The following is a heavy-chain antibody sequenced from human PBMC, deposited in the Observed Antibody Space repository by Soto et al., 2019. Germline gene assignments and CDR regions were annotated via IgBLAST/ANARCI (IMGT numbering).Heavy chain of an antibody. CDR2: VYYTGTT. V-gene: IGHV4-59*01. J-gene: IGHJ4*02. CDR1: GGSISSYF. D-gene: IGHD6-13*01. CDR3: ARDLAAVPRAVDY. Sequence: QVQLQESGPGLLKPSETLSLTCTVSGGSISSYFYIWVRQPPWKGLEWIGSVYYTGTTDYNPSLKSRVTISVDTSKTQFSLNLRSVTAADTAVYYCARDLAAVPRAVDYWGRGTLVTVSS.